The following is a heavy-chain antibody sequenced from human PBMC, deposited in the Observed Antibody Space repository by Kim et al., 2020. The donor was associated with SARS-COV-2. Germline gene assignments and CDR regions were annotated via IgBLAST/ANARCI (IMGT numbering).Heavy chain of an antibody. V-gene: IGHV3-33*03. D-gene: IGHD2-15*01. J-gene: IGHJ4*02. Sequence: SVKGRFPSSRDKSKSTVYLQMNSLRAEDTAVYYCAKVGSAECGGSCPIDYWGQGTLVTVSS. CDR3: AKVGSAECGGSCPIDY.